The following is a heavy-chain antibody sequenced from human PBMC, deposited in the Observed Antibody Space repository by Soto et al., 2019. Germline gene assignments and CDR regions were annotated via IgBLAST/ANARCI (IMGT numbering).Heavy chain of an antibody. CDR2: IRSKANSYAT. J-gene: IGHJ6*02. Sequence: AGGSLRLSCAASGFTFSGSAMHWVRQASGKGLEWVGRIRSKANSYATAYAASVKGRFTISRDDSKNTAYLQMNSLKTEDTAVYYCTTPKAGCSSTSCYKNYYGMDVWGQGTTVTVSS. CDR1: GFTFSGSA. D-gene: IGHD2-2*02. CDR3: TTPKAGCSSTSCYKNYYGMDV. V-gene: IGHV3-73*01.